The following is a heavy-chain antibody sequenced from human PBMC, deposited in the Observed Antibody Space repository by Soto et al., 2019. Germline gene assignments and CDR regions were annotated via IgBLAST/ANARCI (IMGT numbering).Heavy chain of an antibody. CDR2: IYYSGST. CDR1: GDSISSTNNY. V-gene: IGHV4-31*03. Sequence: SETLSLTCTVSGDSISSTNNYWSWIRQHPGKGLEWIGYIYYSGSTYYNPSLKSRPAISVDTSKNQFSLKLSSVTAADPAVYYCARTVCSSASCYGYYYYGLDVWGQGTTVTVSS. CDR3: ARTVCSSASCYGYYYYGLDV. J-gene: IGHJ6*02. D-gene: IGHD2-2*01.